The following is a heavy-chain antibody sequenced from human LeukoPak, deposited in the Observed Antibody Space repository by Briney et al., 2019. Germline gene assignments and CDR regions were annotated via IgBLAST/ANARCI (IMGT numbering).Heavy chain of an antibody. CDR3: ARDGYSGSDAL. J-gene: IGHJ4*02. CDR1: GFTFSSYE. D-gene: IGHD5-12*01. CDR2: ISSSGSTI. V-gene: IGHV3-48*03. Sequence: GGSLRLSCAASGFTFSSYEMNWVRQAPGKGLEWVSYISSSGSTIYYADSMKGRFTISRDNAKNSLYLQMNSLRAEDTAVYYCARDGYSGSDALWGQGTLVTVSS.